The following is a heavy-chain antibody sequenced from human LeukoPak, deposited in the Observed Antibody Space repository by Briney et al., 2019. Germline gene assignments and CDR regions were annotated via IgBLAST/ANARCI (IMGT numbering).Heavy chain of an antibody. J-gene: IGHJ3*02. CDR3: ARDVPGAGAFDI. Sequence: PSETLSLTCTVSGGSISSYYWSWIRQPPGKGLEWIGYIYYSGSTNYNPSLKSRVTISVDTSKNQFSLKLSSVTAADTAVYYCARDVPGAGAFDIWGQGTMVTVSS. CDR2: IYYSGST. CDR1: GGSISSYY. V-gene: IGHV4-59*01.